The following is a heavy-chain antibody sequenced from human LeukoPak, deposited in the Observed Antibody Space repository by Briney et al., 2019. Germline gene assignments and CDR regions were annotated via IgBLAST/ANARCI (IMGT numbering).Heavy chain of an antibody. CDR3: ARGEYSSSWYGAEYFQH. V-gene: IGHV1-8*03. CDR2: MNPNSGNT. D-gene: IGHD6-13*01. J-gene: IGHJ1*01. Sequence: ASVKVSCKASGYTFTSYDINWVRQATGQGLEWMGWMNPNSGNTGYAQKFQGRVTITRNTSISTAYMELSSLRSEDTAVYYCARGEYSSSWYGAEYFQHWGQGTLVTVSS. CDR1: GYTFTSYD.